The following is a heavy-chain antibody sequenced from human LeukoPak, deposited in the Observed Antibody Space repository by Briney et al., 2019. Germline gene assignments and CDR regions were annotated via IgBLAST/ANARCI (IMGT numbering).Heavy chain of an antibody. J-gene: IGHJ3*02. CDR3: ARGVGPFDI. CDR1: GFTFSSYA. V-gene: IGHV3-64*01. D-gene: IGHD2-15*01. CDR2: ISSNGGST. Sequence: GGSLRLSCAASGFTFSSYAMHWVRQAPGRGLGYVSAISSNGGSTYYANSVKGRFTISRDNSKNTLYLQMGSLRAEDMAVYYCARGVGPFDIWGQGTMVTVSS.